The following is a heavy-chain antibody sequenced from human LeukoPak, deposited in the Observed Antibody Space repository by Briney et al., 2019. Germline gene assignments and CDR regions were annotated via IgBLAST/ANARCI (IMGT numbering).Heavy chain of an antibody. D-gene: IGHD3-3*01. CDR1: GFTSSSYP. Sequence: PGGSLRLSCAASGFTSSSYPLHWVRQGPGRGLEWLAVMSYDGHTKFYADSVKGRFTVSRDYSKNMLYLQMNNLRAEDTAVYFCAREDYSYGVGAFDYWGQGTLVTVSP. V-gene: IGHV3-30-3*01. CDR2: MSYDGHTK. J-gene: IGHJ4*02. CDR3: AREDYSYGVGAFDY.